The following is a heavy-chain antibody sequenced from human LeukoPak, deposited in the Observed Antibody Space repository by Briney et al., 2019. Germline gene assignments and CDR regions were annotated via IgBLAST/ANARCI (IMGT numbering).Heavy chain of an antibody. D-gene: IGHD6-13*01. CDR3: AIDGQMLVSVY. V-gene: IGHV1-2*02. CDR1: EYTFTSYY. Sequence: ASVKVSCKGSEYTFTSYYMHWVRQAPGQGLEWMGWINPNSGGTNYAQKFQGRVTMTRDTSISTAYMELSRLRSDDTAVYYCAIDGQMLVSVYWGQGTLVTVSS. J-gene: IGHJ4*02. CDR2: INPNSGGT.